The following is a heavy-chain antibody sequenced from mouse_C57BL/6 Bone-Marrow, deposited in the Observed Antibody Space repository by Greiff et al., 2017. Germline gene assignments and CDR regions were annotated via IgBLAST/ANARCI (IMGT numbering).Heavy chain of an antibody. V-gene: IGHV3-6*01. Sequence: VQLKQSGPGLVKPSQSLSLTCSVTGYSITSGYYWNWIRQFPGNKLEWMGYISYDGSNNYNPSLKNRISITRDTSKNQFFLMLNSVTTEDTATYYCARINYYGSSRYFDVWGTGTTVTVSS. J-gene: IGHJ1*03. D-gene: IGHD1-1*01. CDR1: GYSITSGYY. CDR3: ARINYYGSSRYFDV. CDR2: ISYDGSN.